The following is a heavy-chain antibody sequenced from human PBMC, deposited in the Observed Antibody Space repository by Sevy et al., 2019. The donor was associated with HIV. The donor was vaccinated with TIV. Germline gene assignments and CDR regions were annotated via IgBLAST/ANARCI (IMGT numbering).Heavy chain of an antibody. CDR3: ARERPYYCSSTSCPLDY. D-gene: IGHD2-2*01. V-gene: IGHV3-7*03. Sequence: VGSLRLSCAASGFTFSSYWMSWVRQAPGKGLEWVANIKQDGSEKYYVDSVKGRFTISRDNAKNSLYLQMNSLRAEDTAVYYCARERPYYCSSTSCPLDYWGQGTLVTVSS. CDR1: GFTFSSYW. J-gene: IGHJ4*02. CDR2: IKQDGSEK.